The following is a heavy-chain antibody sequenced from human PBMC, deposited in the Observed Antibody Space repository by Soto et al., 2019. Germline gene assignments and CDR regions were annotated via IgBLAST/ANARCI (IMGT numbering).Heavy chain of an antibody. Sequence: EVQLLESGGGLVQPGGSLRLSCAASGFTFSSYAMSWVHQAPGKGLEWVSYISGGGGSIYYADSVKGRFTISRDNSKNTVYLQMNSLRAEDTAIYYCAKDAYCSGGSCYDSRLAFDFWGQGTVVIVSS. J-gene: IGHJ3*01. CDR1: GFTFSSYA. CDR2: ISGGGGSI. V-gene: IGHV3-23*01. D-gene: IGHD2-15*01. CDR3: AKDAYCSGGSCYDSRLAFDF.